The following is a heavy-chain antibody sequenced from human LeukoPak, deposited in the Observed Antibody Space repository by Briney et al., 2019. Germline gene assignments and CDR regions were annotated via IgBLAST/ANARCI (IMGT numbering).Heavy chain of an antibody. Sequence: GGSLRLSCAASGFTFSSFEMNWVRQAPGKGLEWVSYISSTGTTTYYADSVKGRFTISRDNAKNSLYLQMNSLTAEDTAVYYCAREGPWGQGTLVTVSS. CDR2: ISSTGTTT. V-gene: IGHV3-48*03. J-gene: IGHJ5*02. CDR1: GFTFSSFE. CDR3: AREGP.